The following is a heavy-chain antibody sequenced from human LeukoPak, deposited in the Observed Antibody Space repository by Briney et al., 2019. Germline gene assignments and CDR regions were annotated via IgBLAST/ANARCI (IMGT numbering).Heavy chain of an antibody. Sequence: SGGSLRLSCAASGFTFSSYGMHWVRQAPGKGLEWVAVIWYDGSNKYYADSVKGRFTISRDNSKNTLYLQMNSLRAEDTAFYYCAKDIAVAGGAFDIWGQGTMVTVSS. D-gene: IGHD6-19*01. J-gene: IGHJ3*02. CDR2: IWYDGSNK. V-gene: IGHV3-30*02. CDR3: AKDIAVAGGAFDI. CDR1: GFTFSSYG.